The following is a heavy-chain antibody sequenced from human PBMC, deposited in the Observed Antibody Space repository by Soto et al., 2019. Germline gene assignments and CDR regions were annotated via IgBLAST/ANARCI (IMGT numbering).Heavy chain of an antibody. V-gene: IGHV3-23*01. Sequence: GVSLRLSCAASGFTFSSYAMSWVRQAPGKGLEWVSAISGSGGSTYYADSVKGRFTISRDNSKNTLYLQMNSLRAEDTAVYYCAKDWLERRGDYYYYGMDVWGQGTTVTVSS. J-gene: IGHJ6*02. D-gene: IGHD1-1*01. CDR2: ISGSGGST. CDR1: GFTFSSYA. CDR3: AKDWLERRGDYYYYGMDV.